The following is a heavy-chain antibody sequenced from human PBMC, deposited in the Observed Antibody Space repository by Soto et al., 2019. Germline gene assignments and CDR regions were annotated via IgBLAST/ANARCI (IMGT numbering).Heavy chain of an antibody. CDR3: AKYQPMTQPRPYFDY. J-gene: IGHJ4*02. CDR2: ISSSGGST. Sequence: EVQLLESGGDLIQPGGSLRLSCAASGFTFSSYAMSWVRQAPGKGLGWVSAISSSGGSTFYADAVKGRFTISRDNSRNTLYLQMNSLRAEDTAIYYCAKYQPMTQPRPYFDYWVQGTLVTVSS. CDR1: GFTFSSYA. D-gene: IGHD3-22*01. V-gene: IGHV3-23*01.